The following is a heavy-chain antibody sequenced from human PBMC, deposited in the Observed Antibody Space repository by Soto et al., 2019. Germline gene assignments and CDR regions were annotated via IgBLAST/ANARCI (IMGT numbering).Heavy chain of an antibody. CDR1: GGSISSSSHY. CDR3: ARQEAVAYCSGGSCYSEN. D-gene: IGHD2-15*01. J-gene: IGHJ1*01. CDR2: IYYTGST. Sequence: SETLSLTCTVSGGSISSSSHYWGWIRQPPGKGLEWIGSIYYTGSTLYNPSLKSRGTISVDTSKNQFSLKLSSVTAADTAVYYCARQEAVAYCSGGSCYSENWGQGTLVTVSS. V-gene: IGHV4-39*01.